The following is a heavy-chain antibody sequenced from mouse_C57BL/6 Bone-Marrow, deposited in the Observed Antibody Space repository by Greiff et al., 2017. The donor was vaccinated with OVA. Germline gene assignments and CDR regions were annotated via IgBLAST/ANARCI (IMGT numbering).Heavy chain of an antibody. CDR1: GYSITSGYY. Sequence: EVKLMESGPGLVKPSQSLSLTCSVTGYSITSGYYWNWIRQFPGNKLEWMGYISYDGSNNYNPSLKNRISITRDTSKNQFFLKLNSVTTEDTATYYCARPGYYCAMDYWGQGTSVTVSS. CDR2: ISYDGSN. CDR3: ARPGYYCAMDY. J-gene: IGHJ4*01. D-gene: IGHD2-2*01. V-gene: IGHV3-6*01.